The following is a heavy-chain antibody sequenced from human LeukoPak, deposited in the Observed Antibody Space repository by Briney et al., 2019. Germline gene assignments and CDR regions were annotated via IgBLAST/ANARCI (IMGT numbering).Heavy chain of an antibody. J-gene: IGHJ4*02. D-gene: IGHD4-17*01. CDR2: INSDGSEG. CDR3: ANEIRPNDY. Sequence: SGGSLRLSCAVSGFTFSGFWMSWSRQAPGKGLEWVASINSDGSEGYYADVVKGRFTISRDNAKNSLYLQINSLRAEDTAVYYCANEIRPNDYWGQGTQVTVSS. CDR1: GFTFSGFW. V-gene: IGHV3-7*03.